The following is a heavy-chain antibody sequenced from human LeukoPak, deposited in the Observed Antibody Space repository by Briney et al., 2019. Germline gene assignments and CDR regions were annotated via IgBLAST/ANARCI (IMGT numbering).Heavy chain of an antibody. V-gene: IGHV4-59*01. Sequence: SETLSLTCTVSGGSISTYYWSWIRQPPGKGLEWIGFIYYSGSTNYNPSLKSRVTISVDTSNNQSSLRLSSVTAADTAVYYCARLRRASVMGGFDCWGQGALVTVSS. CDR3: ARLRRASVMGGFDC. J-gene: IGHJ4*02. D-gene: IGHD3-16*01. CDR2: IYYSGST. CDR1: GGSISTYY.